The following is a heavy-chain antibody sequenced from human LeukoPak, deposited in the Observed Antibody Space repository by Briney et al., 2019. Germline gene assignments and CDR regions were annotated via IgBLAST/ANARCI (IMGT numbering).Heavy chain of an antibody. Sequence: GGSLRLSCAASGFTFSSYAMSWARQAPGKGLEWISGISGSGGNTYYADSVKGRFTISRDISKNTLYLQMNSLRGEDTAVYYCAKPGDGCSGGSCYYFDYWGQGTLVTVSS. CDR1: GFTFSSYA. CDR2: ISGSGGNT. D-gene: IGHD2-15*01. CDR3: AKPGDGCSGGSCYYFDY. J-gene: IGHJ4*02. V-gene: IGHV3-23*01.